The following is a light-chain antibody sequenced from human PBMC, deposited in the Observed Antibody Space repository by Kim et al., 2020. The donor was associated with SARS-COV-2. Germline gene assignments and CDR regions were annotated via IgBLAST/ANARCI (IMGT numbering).Light chain of an antibody. J-gene: IGLJ2*01. CDR1: TLKIYY. V-gene: IGLV3-19*01. Sequence: SSELTQDPAVSVALGQTVRITCRGDTLKIYYATRYQQKPGQAPLLVIYGKNNRPSGIPDRFSGSSFADTASLTFTGAQAEDEADYYCNSRASSGNLVVFG. CDR3: NSRASSGNLVV. CDR2: GKN.